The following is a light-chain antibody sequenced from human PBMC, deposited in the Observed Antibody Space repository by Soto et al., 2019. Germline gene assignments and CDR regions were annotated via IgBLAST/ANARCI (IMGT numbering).Light chain of an antibody. CDR3: QQSYSTPGIT. Sequence: DIQMTQSPSALSAYVGDRVTIPCRASQSISSYLNWYQQKPGKAPKLLIYAASSLQSGVPSRFSGSGSGTDFTLTISSLQPEDFATYYCQQSYSTPGITFGQGARLEIK. CDR2: AAS. CDR1: QSISSY. V-gene: IGKV1-39*01. J-gene: IGKJ5*01.